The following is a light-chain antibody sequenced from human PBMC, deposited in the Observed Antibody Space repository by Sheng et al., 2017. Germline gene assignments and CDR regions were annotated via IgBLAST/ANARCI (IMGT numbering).Light chain of an antibody. CDR1: QSVSSSY. Sequence: EIVLTQSPGSLSLSPGERATLSCRASQSVSSSYLAWYQQKPGQAPRLLIFGASRRATGIPDRFSGSGSGTDFTLTISSLEPEDFAVYYCQQRSNWPPTFGGGTKVEIK. V-gene: IGKV3D-20*02. J-gene: IGKJ4*01. CDR2: GAS. CDR3: QQRSNWPPT.